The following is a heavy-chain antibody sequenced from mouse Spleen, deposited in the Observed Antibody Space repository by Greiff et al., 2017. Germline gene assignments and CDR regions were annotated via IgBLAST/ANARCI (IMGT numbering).Heavy chain of an antibody. D-gene: IGHD2-4*01. Sequence: QVQLQQSGPGLVAPSQSLSITCTVSGFSLTNYAVHWVRQSPGKGLEWLGVIWSDGSTDYNAAFISRLSISKDNSKSQVFFKMNSLQADDTAIYYCARNTTTMEGGFAYWGQGTLVTVSA. V-gene: IGHV2-4-1*01. J-gene: IGHJ3*01. CDR2: IWSDGST. CDR3: ARNTTTMEGGFAY. CDR1: GFSLTNYA.